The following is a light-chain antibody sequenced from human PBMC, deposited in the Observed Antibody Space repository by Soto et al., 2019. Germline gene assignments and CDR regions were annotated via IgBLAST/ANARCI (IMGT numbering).Light chain of an antibody. J-gene: IGKJ4*01. Sequence: EIVMTQSPTILSVSPGERATLSCRASQSVSSNLAWYQQKXGQAPRLLIYDASNRATGIPARFSGSGSGTEFTLTINSLQAEDCAVYYCQQYYNWPLTFGGGTKVDIK. CDR1: QSVSSN. CDR3: QQYYNWPLT. V-gene: IGKV3D-15*01. CDR2: DAS.